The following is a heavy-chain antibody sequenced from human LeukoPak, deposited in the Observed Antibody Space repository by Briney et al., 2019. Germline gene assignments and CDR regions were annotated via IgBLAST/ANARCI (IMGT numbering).Heavy chain of an antibody. CDR3: ARGDSSGWYFDY. V-gene: IGHV3-23*01. J-gene: IGHJ4*02. CDR2: ISGSGGST. Sequence: PGGSLRLSCAASGFTFSSYAMSWVRQAPGKGLEWVSAISGSGGSTYYADSVKGRFTISRDNSKNTLYLQMNSLRAEDTAVYYCARGDSSGWYFDYWGQGTLVTVSS. CDR1: GFTFSSYA. D-gene: IGHD6-19*01.